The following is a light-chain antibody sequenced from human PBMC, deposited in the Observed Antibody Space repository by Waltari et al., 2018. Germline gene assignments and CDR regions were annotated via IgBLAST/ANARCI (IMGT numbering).Light chain of an antibody. J-gene: IGLJ2*01. CDR2: RNN. CDR1: SSNIGSNY. CDR3: AAWDDSLKGGV. Sequence: QSVLTQPPSASGTPGPRVTISCSGRSSNIGSNYVYWYQQLPGTTPKLLIYRNNQRPSGVRDRFSGSKSGTSASLAISGLRSEDEADYYCAAWDDSLKGGVFGGGTKLTVL. V-gene: IGLV1-47*01.